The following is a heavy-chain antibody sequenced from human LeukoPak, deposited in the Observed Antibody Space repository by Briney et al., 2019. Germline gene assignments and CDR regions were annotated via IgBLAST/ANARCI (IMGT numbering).Heavy chain of an antibody. J-gene: IGHJ4*02. D-gene: IGHD3-22*01. CDR3: ARVARPDTSGYYHFDY. CDR1: GGSIRSYY. Sequence: SETLSLTCTVSGGSIRSYYWSWIRQPPGRGLEWVGFIYYSGTTNYNPSLQSRVTISVDTSKNQFSLKLTSVTAADTAVYYCARVARPDTSGYYHFDYWGQGTLVTVSS. CDR2: IYYSGTT. V-gene: IGHV4-59*01.